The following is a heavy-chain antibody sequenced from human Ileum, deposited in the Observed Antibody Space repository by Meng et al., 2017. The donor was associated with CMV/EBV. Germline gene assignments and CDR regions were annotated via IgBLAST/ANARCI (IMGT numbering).Heavy chain of an antibody. V-gene: IGHV3-53*01. Sequence: GGSLRLSCAASGFTVSSNYMSWVRQAPGKGLEWVSFINSGGTTSYADSVQGRFTISRDNSKNTLYLQMHSLRAEDTAVYYCARKLSGGYSGYRRGMAVWGQGTSVTVSS. J-gene: IGHJ6*02. CDR2: INSGGTT. CDR1: GFTVSSNY. CDR3: ARKLSGGYSGYRRGMAV. D-gene: IGHD5-12*01.